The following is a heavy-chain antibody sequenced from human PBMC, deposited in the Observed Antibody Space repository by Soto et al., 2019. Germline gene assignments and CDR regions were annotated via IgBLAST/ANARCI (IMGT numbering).Heavy chain of an antibody. Sequence: PGGTLRLPCAASGFILRDAWISWVRQAPGKGLEWIGRVKSKSEGGTTDYAALVKGRFTVSRDDSINTVSLQMDSLKMEDTAVYFCAAGSPYECWGQVT. J-gene: IGHJ4*02. CDR2: VKSKSEGGTT. CDR3: AAGSPYEC. D-gene: IGHD2-15*01. V-gene: IGHV3-15*05. CDR1: GFILRDAW.